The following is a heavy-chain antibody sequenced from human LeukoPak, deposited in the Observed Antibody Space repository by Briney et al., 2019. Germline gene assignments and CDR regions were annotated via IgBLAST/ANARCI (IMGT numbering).Heavy chain of an antibody. CDR3: ARDYYDSSGYPRLYYYMDV. D-gene: IGHD3-22*01. CDR1: GYTFTGYY. J-gene: IGHJ6*03. Sequence: ASVKVSCKASGYTFTGYYMHWVRQAPGQGLEWIGWIYPNSGGTNYAQKFQGRVTMTRDTSISTAYMELSRLRSDDTAVYYCARDYYDSSGYPRLYYYMDVWGKGTTVTVSS. V-gene: IGHV1-2*02. CDR2: IYPNSGGT.